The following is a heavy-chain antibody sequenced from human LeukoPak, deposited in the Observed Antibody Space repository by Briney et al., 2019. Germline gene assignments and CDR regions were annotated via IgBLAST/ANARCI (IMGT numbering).Heavy chain of an antibody. D-gene: IGHD3-3*01. J-gene: IGHJ4*02. Sequence: PGGSLRLSCAASGFTFSSYTMSWVRQAPGKGLEWVSAISGSGGSTYYADSVKGRFTISRDNSKNTLYLQMNSLRAEDTAVYYCAKARFGVVIFDYWGQGTLVTVSS. CDR3: AKARFGVVIFDY. V-gene: IGHV3-23*01. CDR2: ISGSGGST. CDR1: GFTFSSYT.